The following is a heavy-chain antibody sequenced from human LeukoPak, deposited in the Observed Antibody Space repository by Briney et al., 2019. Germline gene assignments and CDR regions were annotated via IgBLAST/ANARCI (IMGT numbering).Heavy chain of an antibody. CDR1: GRSISSYY. J-gene: IGHJ4*02. CDR2: IYYSGRT. D-gene: IGHD6-19*01. V-gene: IGHV4-59*08. CDR3: ARHMARYSSGWYLDY. Sequence: SETLSLTCTVSGRSISSYYWSWIRQPPGKGLEWIGYIYYSGRTNYNPSLKSRVTISVDTTKNQFSLTLSSVTAADTAVYYCARHMARYSSGWYLDYWGQGTLVTVSS.